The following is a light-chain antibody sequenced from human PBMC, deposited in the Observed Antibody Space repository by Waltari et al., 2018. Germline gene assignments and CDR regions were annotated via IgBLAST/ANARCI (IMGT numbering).Light chain of an antibody. CDR2: EGP. CDR3: RSYAGSNNFAG. CDR1: SRDVGGYNS. V-gene: IGLV2-8*01. Sequence: QSALTQPPSASGSPGQSVTISCTGPSRDVGGYNSVSWFQQPPGKAPKLMIYEGPKGPPGVPGRFSGSKAGETGSLTGPGLQAEDEAYYYCRSYAGSNNFAGFGGGTKLTVL. J-gene: IGLJ2*01.